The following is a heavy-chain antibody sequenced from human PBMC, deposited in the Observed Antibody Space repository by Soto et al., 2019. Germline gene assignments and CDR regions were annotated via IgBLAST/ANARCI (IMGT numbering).Heavy chain of an antibody. CDR3: AKSRMLYYYDSSGYYYTGANFDY. J-gene: IGHJ4*02. D-gene: IGHD3-22*01. Sequence: GGSLRLSCAASGFTFSSYAMSWVRQAPGKGLEWVSAISGSGGSTYYADSVKGRFTISGDNSKNTLYLQMNSLRAEDTAVYYCAKSRMLYYYDSSGYYYTGANFDYWGQGTLVTVSS. CDR1: GFTFSSYA. V-gene: IGHV3-23*01. CDR2: ISGSGGST.